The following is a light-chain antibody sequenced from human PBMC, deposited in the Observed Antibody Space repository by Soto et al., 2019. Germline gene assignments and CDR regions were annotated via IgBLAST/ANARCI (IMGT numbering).Light chain of an antibody. J-gene: IGKJ4*01. CDR1: QGISTY. V-gene: IGKV1-9*01. CDR3: QQLNRYPLT. Sequence: DLQLTQSPSFLSASVGDRVTITCRASQGISTYLAWYQQKPGKPPKLLIYAASTLQGGVPSRFSGSGSGTEFTLTISSLQPEDFATYYCQQLNRYPLTFGGGTKVEIK. CDR2: AAS.